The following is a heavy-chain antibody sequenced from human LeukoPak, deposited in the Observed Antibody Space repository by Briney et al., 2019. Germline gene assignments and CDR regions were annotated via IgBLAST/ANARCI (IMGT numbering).Heavy chain of an antibody. CDR2: INPNSGGT. Sequence: ASVKVSCKASGYTFTGYYMHWVRQAPGQGLEWMGWINPNSGGTDYAQKFQGRVTMTRDTSISTAYMELSRLRSDDTAVYYCARSKLTYDFWSGSLYYFDYWGQGTLVTVSS. CDR3: ARSKLTYDFWSGSLYYFDY. V-gene: IGHV1-2*02. J-gene: IGHJ4*02. CDR1: GYTFTGYY. D-gene: IGHD3-3*01.